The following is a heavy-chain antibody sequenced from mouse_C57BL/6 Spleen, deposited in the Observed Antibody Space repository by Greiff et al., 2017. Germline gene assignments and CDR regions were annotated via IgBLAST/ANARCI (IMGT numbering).Heavy chain of an antibody. CDR2: IDPENGDT. Sequence: VQLQQSGAELVRPGASVKLSCTASGFNIKDDYMHWVKQRPEQGLEWIGWIDPENGDTEYASKFQGKATITADTSSNTAYLQLSSLTSEDTAVYYCTTYTTVVAAPFAYWGQGTLVTVSA. CDR3: TTYTTVVAAPFAY. CDR1: GFNIKDDY. V-gene: IGHV14-4*01. J-gene: IGHJ3*01. D-gene: IGHD1-1*01.